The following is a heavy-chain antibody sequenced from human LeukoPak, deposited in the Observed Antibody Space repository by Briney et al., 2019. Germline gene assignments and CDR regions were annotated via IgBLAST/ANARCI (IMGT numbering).Heavy chain of an antibody. CDR2: INCNGGST. D-gene: IGHD4-17*01. CDR3: ARGIYGASLYYFDY. Sequence: PGGSLRLSCAASGFTFDDYGMSWVRQAPGKGLEWVCGINCNGGSTGYADSVKGRFTISRDNAKTSLYLQMNSLRAEDTALYYSARGIYGASLYYFDYWGQGTLVTVSS. J-gene: IGHJ4*02. CDR1: GFTFDDYG. V-gene: IGHV3-20*04.